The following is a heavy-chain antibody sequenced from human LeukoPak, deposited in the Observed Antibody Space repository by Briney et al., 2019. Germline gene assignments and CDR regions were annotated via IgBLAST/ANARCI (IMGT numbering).Heavy chain of an antibody. D-gene: IGHD5-18*01. CDR2: INHSGST. CDR1: GGSFSGYY. Sequence: SETLSLTCAVYGGSFSGYYWSWIRQPPGKGVEWVGEINHSGSTNYNPSLKSRVTISVDTSKNQFSLKLSSVTAADTAVYYCARGRKYTSGYRVTELGSGYSDYWGQGTLVTVSS. V-gene: IGHV4-34*01. CDR3: ARGRKYTSGYRVTELGSGYSDY. J-gene: IGHJ4*02.